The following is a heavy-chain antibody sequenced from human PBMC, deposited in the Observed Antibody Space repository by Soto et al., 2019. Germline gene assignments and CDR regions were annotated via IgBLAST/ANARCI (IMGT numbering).Heavy chain of an antibody. Sequence: QVQLQESGPGLVKPSETLSLTCTVSGGSISSHYWSWIRQPPGKGLEWIGYIYYSGSTNYNPSLKSRVTISVDTSKNQFSLKLSSVTAADTAVYYCARSPLRSGGYYFDYWGQGTLVTVSS. D-gene: IGHD3-10*01. V-gene: IGHV4-59*11. CDR2: IYYSGST. J-gene: IGHJ4*02. CDR1: GGSISSHY. CDR3: ARSPLRSGGYYFDY.